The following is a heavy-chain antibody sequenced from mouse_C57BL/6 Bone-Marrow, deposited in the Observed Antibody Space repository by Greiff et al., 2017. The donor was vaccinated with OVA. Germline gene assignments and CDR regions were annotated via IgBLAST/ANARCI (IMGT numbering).Heavy chain of an antibody. Sequence: VQLQQSGAELARPGASVKLSCKASGYTFTSYGISWVKQRTGQGLEWIGEIYPRSGNTYYNEKFKGKATLTADKSSSTAYMELRSLTSEDSAVYFCARRGAFRGMLADWGQGTLVTVSA. V-gene: IGHV1-81*01. CDR1: GYTFTSYG. CDR2: IYPRSGNT. CDR3: ARRGAFRGMLAD. J-gene: IGHJ3*01. D-gene: IGHD3-1*01.